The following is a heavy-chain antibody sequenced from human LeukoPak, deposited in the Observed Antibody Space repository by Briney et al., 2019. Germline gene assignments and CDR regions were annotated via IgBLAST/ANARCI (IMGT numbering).Heavy chain of an antibody. CDR1: GGSFSGYY. J-gene: IGHJ4*02. CDR2: INHSGST. CDR3: ARVIYSYGFHFDY. Sequence: ETLSLTCAVYGGSFSGYYWSWIRQPPGKGLEWIGEINHSGSTNYNPSLKSRVTISVDTSKNQFSLKLSSVTAADTAVYYCARVIYSYGFHFDYWGQGTLVTVSS. D-gene: IGHD5-18*01. V-gene: IGHV4-34*01.